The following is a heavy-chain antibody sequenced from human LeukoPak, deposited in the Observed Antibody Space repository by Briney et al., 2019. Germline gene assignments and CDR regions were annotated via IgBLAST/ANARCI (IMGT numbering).Heavy chain of an antibody. CDR3: ARGSVDCSSASCNTIYQYYGMDI. V-gene: IGHV4-39*02. Sequence: SETLTLTCTVSGCSISSSNYYWGWIRQPPGRGLEWIGTIHDSGSTYYNPSLKSRVTISVDMSKNHFSLDLSSVTAADTAAYYCARGSVDCSSASCNTIYQYYGMDIWGQGTTVTVAS. CDR1: GCSISSSNYY. J-gene: IGHJ6*02. CDR2: IHDSGST. D-gene: IGHD2-2*01.